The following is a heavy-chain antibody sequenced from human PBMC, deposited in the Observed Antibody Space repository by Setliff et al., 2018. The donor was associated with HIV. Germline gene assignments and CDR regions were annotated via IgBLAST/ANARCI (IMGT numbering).Heavy chain of an antibody. CDR1: GGTLSSYA. Sequence: SVKVSCKASGGTLSSYAISWVRQAPGQGLEWMGGIIPIFGTTNYAQKFWGRVTITTHESTSTAYMELSSLRSEDTAVYYCARDFGGYCSSMSCPGLFDPWGQGTLVTVSS. CDR3: ARDFGGYCSSMSCPGLFDP. V-gene: IGHV1-69*05. J-gene: IGHJ5*02. CDR2: IIPIFGTT. D-gene: IGHD2-2*01.